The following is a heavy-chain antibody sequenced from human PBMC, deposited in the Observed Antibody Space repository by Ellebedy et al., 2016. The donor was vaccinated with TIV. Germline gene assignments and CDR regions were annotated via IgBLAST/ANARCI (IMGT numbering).Heavy chain of an antibody. CDR2: IKSDGGST. Sequence: GESLKISXAASGFTFSIYWMHWVRQAPGKGLVWVSHIKSDGGSTIYADSVKGRFTISRDISKNTVYLQMDSLTAEDTAVYYCGKAGSDWFFDYWGQGLLVTVSS. D-gene: IGHD6-19*01. J-gene: IGHJ4*02. CDR1: GFTFSIYW. CDR3: GKAGSDWFFDY. V-gene: IGHV3-74*01.